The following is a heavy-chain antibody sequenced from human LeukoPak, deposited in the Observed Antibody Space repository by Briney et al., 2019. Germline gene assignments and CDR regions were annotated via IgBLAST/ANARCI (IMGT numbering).Heavy chain of an antibody. CDR3: ARDSTVGGPTHFDY. D-gene: IGHD3-16*01. V-gene: IGHV3-33*01. CDR2: IWYDGSNE. Sequence: PGGSLRLSCAASGFTFSTYGMHWVRQAPAKGLEWVAAIWYDGSNEYYADSVRGRFTISRDNSKNTLYLQMNRLRAEDTAVYYCARDSTVGGPTHFDYWGQGTLVTVSS. J-gene: IGHJ4*02. CDR1: GFTFSTYG.